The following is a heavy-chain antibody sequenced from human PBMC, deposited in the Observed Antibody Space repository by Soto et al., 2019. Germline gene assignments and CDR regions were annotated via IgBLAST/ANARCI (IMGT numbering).Heavy chain of an antibody. V-gene: IGHV3-23*01. J-gene: IGHJ4*02. Sequence: GGSLRLSXAASGFTFSSYAMTWVRQAPGKGLEWLSVISSTGSTYFADSVKGRFTISRDNSKNTLSLQMHSLRVDDTAVYYCAKVGSSAWYHNSYFDYWGQGTLVTVSS. CDR3: AKVGSSAWYHNSYFDY. CDR1: GFTFSSYA. D-gene: IGHD6-19*01. CDR2: ISSTGST.